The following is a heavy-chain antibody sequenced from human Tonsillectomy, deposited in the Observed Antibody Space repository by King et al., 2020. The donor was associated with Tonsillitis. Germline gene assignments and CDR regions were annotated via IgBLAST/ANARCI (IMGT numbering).Heavy chain of an antibody. D-gene: IGHD3-3*01. Sequence: VQLVESGGGLVQPGGSLRLSCAASGFTFSNYSMNWVRQAPGKGLEWVSYISRTGTTIYYADSVKGRFAISRDNAKNSLSLQINSLIDEDTAVYYCARDNELWSGSYYYYYAMDVWGQGTTVTVSS. CDR2: ISRTGTTI. CDR3: ARDNELWSGSYYYYYAMDV. CDR1: GFTFSNYS. V-gene: IGHV3-48*02. J-gene: IGHJ6*02.